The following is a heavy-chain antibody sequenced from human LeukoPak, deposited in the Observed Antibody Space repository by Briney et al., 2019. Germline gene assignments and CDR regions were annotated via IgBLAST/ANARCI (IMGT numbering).Heavy chain of an antibody. V-gene: IGHV3-21*01. CDR2: ISSGSSYI. CDR3: ARDGDPWGGNSKPGY. J-gene: IGHJ4*02. Sequence: GGSLRLSCAASGFTFSSYSMNWVRQAPGKGLEWVSSISSGSSYIYYADSVKGRFTISRDNAKNSLYLQMNSLRAEDTAVYYCARDGDPWGGNSKPGYWGQGTLVTVSS. CDR1: GFTFSSYS. D-gene: IGHD4-23*01.